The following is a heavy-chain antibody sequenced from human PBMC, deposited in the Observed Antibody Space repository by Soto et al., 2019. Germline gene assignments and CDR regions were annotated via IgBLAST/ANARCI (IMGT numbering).Heavy chain of an antibody. J-gene: IGHJ4*02. V-gene: IGHV4-59*08. CDR3: ARLLTTYYDFWSGPGYFDY. CDR1: GGSISSYY. CDR2: IYYSGST. D-gene: IGHD3-3*01. Sequence: SETLSLTCTVSGGSISSYYWSWIRQPPGKGLEWIGYIYYSGSTNYNPSLKSRVTISVDTSKNQFSLKLSSVTAADTAVYYCARLLTTYYDFWSGPGYFDYWGQGTLVTVSS.